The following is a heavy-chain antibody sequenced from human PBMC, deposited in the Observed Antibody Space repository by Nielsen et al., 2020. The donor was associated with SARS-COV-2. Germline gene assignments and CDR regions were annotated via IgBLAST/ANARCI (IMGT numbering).Heavy chain of an antibody. Sequence: SETLSLTCTVSGGSISSYYWSWIRQPPGKGLEWIGEINHSGSTNYNPSLKSRVTISVDTSKNQFSLKLSSVTAADTAVYYCAIIAARYYFDYWGQGTLVTVSS. CDR2: INHSGST. J-gene: IGHJ4*02. D-gene: IGHD6-13*01. CDR3: AIIAARYYFDY. V-gene: IGHV4-34*01. CDR1: GGSISSYY.